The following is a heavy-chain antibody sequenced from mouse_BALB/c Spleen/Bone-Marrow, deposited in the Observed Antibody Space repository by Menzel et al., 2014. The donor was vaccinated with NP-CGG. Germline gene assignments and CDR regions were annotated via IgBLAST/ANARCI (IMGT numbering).Heavy chain of an antibody. CDR1: GFTFTDYY. J-gene: IGHJ4*01. Sequence: EVQLQQSGPELVKPGASVKMSCKASGFTFTDYYMQWVKQSHGKSLEWIGDINPNNGDTSYNQKFKGKATLTVDKSSSTAYMQLDSLTSEDSAVYYCAEGERLRAMDYWCQGPSVNVSS. CDR3: AEGERLRAMDY. D-gene: IGHD1-2*01. CDR2: INPNNGDT. V-gene: IGHV1-26*01.